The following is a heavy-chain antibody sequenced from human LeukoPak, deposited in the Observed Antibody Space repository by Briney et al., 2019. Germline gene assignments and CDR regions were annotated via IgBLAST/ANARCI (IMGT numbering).Heavy chain of an antibody. CDR3: AIGGAFGI. CDR2: INHGGST. J-gene: IGHJ3*02. Sequence: SETLSLTCAVYGGSFSDFYWSWIRQPPGKGLEWIGEINHGGSTNYNPSLKSRVTISVDTSKNQFSLKLSSVTAADTAVYYCAIGGAFGIWGQGTMVTVSS. V-gene: IGHV4-34*01. CDR1: GGSFSDFY.